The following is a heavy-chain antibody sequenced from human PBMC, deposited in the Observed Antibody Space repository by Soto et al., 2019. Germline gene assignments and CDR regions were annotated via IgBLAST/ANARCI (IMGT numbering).Heavy chain of an antibody. V-gene: IGHV1-69*01. J-gene: IGHJ4*02. Sequence: QVQLVQSGAEVKKPGSSVKVSCKASGGTFSSYAISWVRQAPGQGLEWMGGIIPISGTANYAQKFQGRVTITADESTSTAYMELSSRRSEDTAVYYCGGCNFDWFHPIDYWGQGTLVTVSS. D-gene: IGHD3-9*01. CDR3: GGCNFDWFHPIDY. CDR2: IIPISGTA. CDR1: GGTFSSYA.